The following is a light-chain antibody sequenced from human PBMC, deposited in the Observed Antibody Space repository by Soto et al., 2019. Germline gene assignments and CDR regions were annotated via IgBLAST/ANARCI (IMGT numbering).Light chain of an antibody. CDR3: ASYAGRYTWL. Sequence: QSALTQPRSVSGSPGQSVTISCTGTSSDVGGYNYVSWYQQHPGKAPKLMIYDVSKRPSGVPNRFSGSKSGNTASLTISGLQAEDEADYYCASYAGRYTWLFGGGTKLTVL. CDR2: DVS. CDR1: SSDVGGYNY. J-gene: IGLJ3*02. V-gene: IGLV2-11*01.